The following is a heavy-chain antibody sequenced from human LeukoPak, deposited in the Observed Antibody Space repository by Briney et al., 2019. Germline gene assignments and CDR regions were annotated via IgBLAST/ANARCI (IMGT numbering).Heavy chain of an antibody. V-gene: IGHV3-23*01. CDR3: AKEFLVVPAAKGYYNWFDP. CDR2: ISGSGGST. D-gene: IGHD2-2*01. J-gene: IGHJ5*02. CDR1: GFTFSSYA. Sequence: PGGSLRLSCAASGFTFSSYAMSWVRQAPGKGLEWVSAISGSGGSTYYADSVKGRFTISRDNSKNTLYLQMNSLRAEDTAVYYCAKEFLVVPAAKGYYNWFDPWGQGTLVTVSS.